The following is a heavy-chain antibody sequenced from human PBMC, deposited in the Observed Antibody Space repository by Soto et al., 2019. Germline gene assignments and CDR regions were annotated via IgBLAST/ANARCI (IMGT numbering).Heavy chain of an antibody. D-gene: IGHD6-13*01. V-gene: IGHV4-31*03. CDR2: IYYSGST. CDR3: ARGWYSSSPGD. J-gene: IGHJ4*02. CDR1: GGSISSGGYY. Sequence: QVQLQESGPGLLEPSQTLSLLYTVSGGSISSGGYYWSWIRQHPGKGLEWIGYIYYSGSTYYNPSLKSRVTISVDTSKNQFSLKLSSVTVADTAVYYCARGWYSSSPGDWGQGTLVTVSS.